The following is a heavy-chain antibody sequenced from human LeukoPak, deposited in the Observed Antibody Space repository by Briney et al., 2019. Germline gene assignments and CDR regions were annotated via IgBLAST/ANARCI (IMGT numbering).Heavy chain of an antibody. CDR1: GYTFTGYY. J-gene: IGHJ4*02. Sequence: ASVKVSCKASGYTFTGYYMHWVRQAPGQGLEWMGWINPNSGGTNYAQKLQGRVTMTTDTSTSTAYMELRSLRSDDTAVYYCARKAGDSSGWFTHFDYWGQGTLVTVSS. CDR2: INPNSGGT. D-gene: IGHD6-19*01. CDR3: ARKAGDSSGWFTHFDY. V-gene: IGHV1-2*02.